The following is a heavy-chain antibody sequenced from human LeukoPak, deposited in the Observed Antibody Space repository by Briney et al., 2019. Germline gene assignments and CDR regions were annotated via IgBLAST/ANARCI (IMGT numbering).Heavy chain of an antibody. CDR3: ASGYDILTGYSYDAFDI. J-gene: IGHJ3*02. Sequence: PGESLKISCKGSGYSFTSYWIGWVRQMPGKGLEWMGIIYPGDSDTRYSPSFQGQVTISADKSISTAYLQWSSLKASDTAMYYCASGYDILTGYSYDAFDIWGQGTMVTVSS. CDR1: GYSFTSYW. V-gene: IGHV5-51*01. D-gene: IGHD3-9*01. CDR2: IYPGDSDT.